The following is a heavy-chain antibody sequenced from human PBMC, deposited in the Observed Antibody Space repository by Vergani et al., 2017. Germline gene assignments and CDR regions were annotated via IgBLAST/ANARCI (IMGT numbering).Heavy chain of an antibody. CDR3: ATYYDSSGYLKYFQH. CDR1: GGTFSSYA. CDR2: IIPIFGTA. J-gene: IGHJ1*01. Sequence: QVQLVQSGAEVKKPGSSVKVSCKASGGTFSSYAISWVRQAPGQGLEWMGGIIPIFGTANYAQKFQGSVTITADESTSTAYMELSSLRSEDTAVYYCATYYDSSGYLKYFQHWGQGTLVTVSS. V-gene: IGHV1-69*01. D-gene: IGHD3-22*01.